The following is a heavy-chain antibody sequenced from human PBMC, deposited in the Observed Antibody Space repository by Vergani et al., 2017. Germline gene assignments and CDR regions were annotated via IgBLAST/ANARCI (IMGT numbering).Heavy chain of an antibody. CDR1: GYSISSGYY. D-gene: IGHD2-15*01. Sequence: QVQLQESGPGLVKPSETLFLTCTVSGYSISSGYYWGWIRQPPGKGLEWIGSIYHSGSTYYNPSLKSRVTISVDTSKNQFSLKLSSVTAADTAVYYCARVVVAATDDFDYWGQGTLVTVSS. J-gene: IGHJ4*02. CDR3: ARVVVAATDDFDY. CDR2: IYHSGST. V-gene: IGHV4-38-2*02.